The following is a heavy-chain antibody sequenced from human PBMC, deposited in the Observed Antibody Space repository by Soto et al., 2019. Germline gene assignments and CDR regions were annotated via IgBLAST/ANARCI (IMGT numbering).Heavy chain of an antibody. V-gene: IGHV3-30*18. CDR1: GFTFSSYG. CDR3: AKDQGTSYYYGMDV. J-gene: IGHJ6*02. Sequence: GGSLRLSCAASGFTFSSYGMHWVRQAPGKGLEWVAVISYDGSNKYYADSVKGRFTISRDNSKNTLYLQMNSLRAEDTAVYYCAKDQGTSYYYGMDVWGQGTTVTVSS. D-gene: IGHD1-1*01. CDR2: ISYDGSNK.